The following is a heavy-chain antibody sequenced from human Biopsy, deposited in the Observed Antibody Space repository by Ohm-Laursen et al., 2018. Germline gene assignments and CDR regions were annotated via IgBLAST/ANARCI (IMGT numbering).Heavy chain of an antibody. D-gene: IGHD3-3*01. CDR2: ISNRGST. CDR1: GGSISSDY. J-gene: IGHJ3*01. V-gene: IGHV4-59*01. CDR3: ARLYRLDDYWNDDPPDAFDA. Sequence: GTLSLTCTVSGGSISSDYWSWIRQSPGKGLEWIGYISNRGSTNYNPSLRGRVTISVDTSKNQFSLKLSSVTAADTAVFFCARLYRLDDYWNDDPPDAFDAWGQGTRATVSS.